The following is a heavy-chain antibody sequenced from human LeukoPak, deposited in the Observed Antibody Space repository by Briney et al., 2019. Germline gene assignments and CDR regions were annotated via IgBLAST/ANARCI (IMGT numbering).Heavy chain of an antibody. J-gene: IGHJ4*02. CDR3: ASLRRASTGDY. CDR1: GFTFSDYS. D-gene: IGHD3-10*01. Sequence: GGSLRLSCAASGFTFSDYSMNWVRQAPGKGLEWISYISSTSNTIYYADSVKGRFIISRGNAKNSLYLQMNSLRAEDTAVYYCASLRRASTGDYCGQGTLLTVSS. CDR2: ISSTSNTI. V-gene: IGHV3-48*01.